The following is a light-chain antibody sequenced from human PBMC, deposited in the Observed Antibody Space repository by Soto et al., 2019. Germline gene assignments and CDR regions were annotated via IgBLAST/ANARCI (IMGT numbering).Light chain of an antibody. CDR2: GAS. V-gene: IGKV3-15*01. J-gene: IGKJ1*01. CDR1: QRVSSN. Sequence: EIVITQSQAPRSVSQGERATLSCRAGQRVSSNLAWYQQKPGQAPRLLIYGASTRATGIPARFSGSGSGTEFTLTISSLQSEDFAVYYCQQYNNWPPWTFGQGTKVEIK. CDR3: QQYNNWPPWT.